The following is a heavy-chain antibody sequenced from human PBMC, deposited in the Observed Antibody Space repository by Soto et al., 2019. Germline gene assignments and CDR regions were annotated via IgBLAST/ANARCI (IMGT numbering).Heavy chain of an antibody. CDR1: GGTFSSYA. V-gene: IGHV1-69*13. D-gene: IGHD6-13*01. J-gene: IGHJ4*02. CDR3: ARDPISSWSFDY. CDR2: IIPIFGTA. Sequence: SVKVSFKASGGTFSSYAISWLRQAPGQGLEWMGGIIPIFGTANYAQKFQGRVTITADESTSTAYMELSSLRSEDTAVYYCARDPISSWSFDYWGQGTLVTVSS.